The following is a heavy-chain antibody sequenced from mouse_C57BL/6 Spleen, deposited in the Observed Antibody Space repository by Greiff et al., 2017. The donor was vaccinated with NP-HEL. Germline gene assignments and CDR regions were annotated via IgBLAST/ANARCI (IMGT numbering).Heavy chain of an antibody. CDR3: ARSPYYYGSSGYAMDY. CDR1: GYTFTDYY. D-gene: IGHD1-1*01. J-gene: IGHJ4*01. Sequence: VQLQQSGPELVKPGASVKISCKASGYTFTDYYMNWVKQSHGKSLEWIGDINPNNGGTSYIQKFKGKATLTVDKSSSTAYMELRSLTSEDSAVYYCARSPYYYGSSGYAMDYWGQGTSVTVSS. V-gene: IGHV1-26*01. CDR2: INPNNGGT.